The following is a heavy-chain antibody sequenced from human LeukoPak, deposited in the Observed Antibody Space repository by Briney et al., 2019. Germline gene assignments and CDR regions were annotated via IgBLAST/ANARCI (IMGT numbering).Heavy chain of an antibody. CDR2: IKDDGSEK. D-gene: IGHD2-2*01. J-gene: IGHJ4*02. Sequence: GGSLRRSCVASGFSFSNYWMSWVRQAPGKGLEWVATIKDDGSEKYSVQGRFTISRDNAKNSLYLQMNSLRVEDTAVYYCARRSTEDYWGQGTLVTVSS. V-gene: IGHV3-7*01. CDR3: ARRSTEDY. CDR1: GFSFSNYW.